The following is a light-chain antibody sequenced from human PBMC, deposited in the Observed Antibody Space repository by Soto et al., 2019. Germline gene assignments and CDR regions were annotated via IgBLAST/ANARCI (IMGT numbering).Light chain of an antibody. J-gene: IGKJ1*01. Sequence: DIQMTQSPSSLSASVGDRVTITCRASQGIRNDLAWYQQKPGKAPKRLIFAASSLQGGVPTRFSGSGSGTDFTLTISSLQPEDFATYYCLQHNSYPRTLRQWTKVDTK. V-gene: IGKV1-17*01. CDR2: AAS. CDR3: LQHNSYPRT. CDR1: QGIRND.